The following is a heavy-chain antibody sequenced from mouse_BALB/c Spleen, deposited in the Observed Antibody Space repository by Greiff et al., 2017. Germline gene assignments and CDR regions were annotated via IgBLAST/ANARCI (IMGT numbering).Heavy chain of an antibody. CDR2: IDPANGNT. D-gene: IGHD2-1*01. CDR3: ALNGNFAMDY. J-gene: IGHJ4*01. CDR1: GFNIKDTY. V-gene: IGHV14-3*02. Sequence: EVQVVESGAELVKPGASVKLSCTASGFNIKDTYMHWVKQRPEQGLEWIGRIDPANGNTKYDPKFQGKATITADTSSNTAYLQLSSLTSEDTAVYYCALNGNFAMDYWGQGTSVTVSS.